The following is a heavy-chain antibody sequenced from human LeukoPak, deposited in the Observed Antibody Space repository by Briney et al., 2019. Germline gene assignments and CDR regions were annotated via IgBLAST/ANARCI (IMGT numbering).Heavy chain of an antibody. V-gene: IGHV1-69*05. CDR2: IIPIFGTA. CDR1: GGTFSSYA. Sequence: GSSVKVSCKASGGTFSSYAISWVRQAPGQGLEWMGRIIPIFGTANYAQKFQGRVTITTDESTSTAYMELSSLRSEDTAVYYCASGSYYDFWSGYCRYYYYMDDWGKGTTVTVSS. J-gene: IGHJ6*03. D-gene: IGHD3-3*01. CDR3: ASGSYYDFWSGYCRYYYYMDD.